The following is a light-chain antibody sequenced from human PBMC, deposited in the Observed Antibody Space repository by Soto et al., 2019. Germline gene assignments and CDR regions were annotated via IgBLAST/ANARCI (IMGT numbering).Light chain of an antibody. CDR1: QSVSSN. V-gene: IGKV3-15*01. CDR2: GAS. J-gene: IGKJ1*01. CDR3: QQDNSYWT. Sequence: EVVLTQSPVTLSLSPVERASLSCRASQSVSSNYLAWYQQKPGQVPSVLIYGASTRATGSPARFSGSGSGTEFALNISSRQPDDFATYNCQQDNSYWTFGQGTKV.